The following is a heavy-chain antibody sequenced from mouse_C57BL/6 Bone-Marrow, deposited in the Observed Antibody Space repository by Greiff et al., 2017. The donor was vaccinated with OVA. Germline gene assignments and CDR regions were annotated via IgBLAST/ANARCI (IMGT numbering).Heavy chain of an antibody. Sequence: QVQLQQSGAELVKPGASVKLSCKASGYTFTEYTIHWVKQRSGQGLEWIGWFYPGSGSIKYNEKFKDKATLTADKSSSTVYMALSRLTSEDSAVYFCARHEDDYGSSPYYAMDYWGQGTSVTVSS. CDR3: ARHEDDYGSSPYYAMDY. CDR2: FYPGSGSI. J-gene: IGHJ4*01. D-gene: IGHD1-1*01. V-gene: IGHV1-62-2*01. CDR1: GYTFTEYT.